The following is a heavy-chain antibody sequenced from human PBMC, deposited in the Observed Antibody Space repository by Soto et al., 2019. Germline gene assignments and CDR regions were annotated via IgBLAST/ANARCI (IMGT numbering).Heavy chain of an antibody. D-gene: IGHD2-15*01. Sequence: QVRLQESGPGLVRPSETLSLICTVSGGSVNTGLNYWGWIRQPPGKVPEWLGSIYYSGYTSYNPSLERRVAMSVDTSQDQISLRLTSVTAADTALYSCVRQYTRNFIGGLCFHAFDIWGRGPEVTVSS. J-gene: IGHJ3*02. CDR1: GGSVNTGLNY. V-gene: IGHV4-61*01. CDR3: VRQYTRNFIGGLCFHAFDI. CDR2: IYYSGYT.